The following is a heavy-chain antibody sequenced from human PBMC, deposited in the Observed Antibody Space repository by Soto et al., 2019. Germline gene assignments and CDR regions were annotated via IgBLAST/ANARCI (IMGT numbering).Heavy chain of an antibody. J-gene: IGHJ4*02. D-gene: IGHD6-13*01. CDR1: GGSISSGGYF. CDR2: IYYSGRT. Sequence: PSETLPLSCTVSGGSISSGGYFGSWVPQHPGKGLEWIGNIYYSGRTYYNPSLKSRVTISVDTSKNQFSLKLSSVTAADTAVSYCARFAKEENPKVGSWYYFDYWGQGTRVTVSS. V-gene: IGHV4-31*03. CDR3: ARFAKEENPKVGSWYYFDY.